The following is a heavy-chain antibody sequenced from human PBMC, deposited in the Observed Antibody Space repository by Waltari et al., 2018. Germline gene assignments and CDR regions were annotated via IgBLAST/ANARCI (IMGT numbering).Heavy chain of an antibody. D-gene: IGHD3-3*01. Sequence: QVQLVQTGAEVLRPGAAVKVSCQASGYTFINYKIHWVRQAAGQGLEWMGWVNPNSGTTAYAQKFQGRISMTWDTFTRTAYMELSNLRSDDTAVFYCARGRDVFANFDYNWFDPWGQGTLVTVSS. CDR3: ARGRDVFANFDYNWFDP. V-gene: IGHV1-8*02. CDR1: GYTFINYK. CDR2: VNPNSGTT. J-gene: IGHJ5*02.